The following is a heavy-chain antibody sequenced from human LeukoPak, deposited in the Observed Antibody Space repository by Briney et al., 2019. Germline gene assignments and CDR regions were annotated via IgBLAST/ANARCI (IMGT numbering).Heavy chain of an antibody. J-gene: IGHJ5*02. V-gene: IGHV3-49*03. CDR3: TRDILWFGELFPTAWFDP. CDR1: GFTFGDYA. Sequence: PGGSLRLSCTASGFTFGDYAMSWFRQAPGKGLEWVGFIRSKAYGGTTEYAASVKGRFTISRDDSKSIAYLQMNGLKTEDTAVYYCTRDILWFGELFPTAWFDPWGQGTQVTVSS. CDR2: IRSKAYGGTT. D-gene: IGHD3-10*01.